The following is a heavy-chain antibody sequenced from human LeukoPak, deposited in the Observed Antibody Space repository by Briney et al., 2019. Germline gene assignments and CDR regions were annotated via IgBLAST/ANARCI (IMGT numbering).Heavy chain of an antibody. V-gene: IGHV3-48*03. J-gene: IGHJ6*02. CDR1: GFTFSSYE. CDR2: ISVSGSIT. Sequence: PGGSLRLSCAASGFTFSSYEMTWVRQAPGKGLEWLSYISVSGSITYYADSVKVRFTISRDNAKNSLYMQMNSLRAEDTAVYYCARDGRAQLWDDYYYSYGLDVWGQGTTVTVSS. CDR3: ARDGRAQLWDDYYYSYGLDV. D-gene: IGHD6-13*01.